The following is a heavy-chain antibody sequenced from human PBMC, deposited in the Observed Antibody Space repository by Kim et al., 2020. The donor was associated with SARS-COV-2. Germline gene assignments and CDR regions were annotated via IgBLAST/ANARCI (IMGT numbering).Heavy chain of an antibody. CDR1: GGSISSYY. Sequence: SETLSLTCTVSGGSISSYYWSWIRQPPGNGLEWIGYIYYSGSTNYNPSLKSRVTISVDTSKNQFSLKLSSVTAADTAVYYCARSRGSTVTDLFDYWGQGTLVTVSS. V-gene: IGHV4-59*13. D-gene: IGHD4-4*01. CDR3: ARSRGSTVTDLFDY. J-gene: IGHJ4*02. CDR2: IYYSGST.